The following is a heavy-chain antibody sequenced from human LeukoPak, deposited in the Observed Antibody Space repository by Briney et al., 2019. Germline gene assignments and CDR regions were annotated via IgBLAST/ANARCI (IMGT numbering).Heavy chain of an antibody. CDR3: TRDFDFSSAI. CDR1: GFTFSSYW. V-gene: IGHV3-74*01. J-gene: IGHJ4*02. CDR2: ISPDGSTT. Sequence: PGGSLRLSCAAYGFTFSSYWMHWVRQAPGKGLVWVSRISPDGSTTGHADSVKGRFTTSRDNANNTLFLQMNSLRAEDTAVYYCTRDFDFSSAIWGQGTLVTVST. D-gene: IGHD3-3*01.